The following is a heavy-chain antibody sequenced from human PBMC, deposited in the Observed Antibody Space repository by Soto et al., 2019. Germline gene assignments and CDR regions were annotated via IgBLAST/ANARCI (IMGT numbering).Heavy chain of an antibody. CDR3: ARQNYYGAFDI. Sequence: PGESLKISCKGSGYTYTNYWIGWVSQMPGKGLEWMGIIYPGDSDTRYSPSFQGQVTFSADKSISTAYLQWNSLKASDTAMYYCARQNYYGAFDIWGQGTMVTVSS. CDR1: GYTYTNYW. CDR2: IYPGDSDT. J-gene: IGHJ3*02. D-gene: IGHD3-10*01. V-gene: IGHV5-51*01.